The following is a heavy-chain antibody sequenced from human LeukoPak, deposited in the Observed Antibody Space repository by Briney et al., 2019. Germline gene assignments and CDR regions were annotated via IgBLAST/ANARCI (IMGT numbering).Heavy chain of an antibody. V-gene: IGHV3-7*01. D-gene: IGHD5-18*01. CDR2: IKQDGSEK. CDR1: GFTFSSYW. Sequence: GGSLRLSCAASGFTFSSYWMSWVRQAPGKGLEWVADIKQDGSEKYYVDSVKGRFTISRDNAKNSLYLQMNSLRAEDTAVYYCARDRIQLWTYYYYYMDVWGKGTTVTVSS. CDR3: ARDRIQLWTYYYYYMDV. J-gene: IGHJ6*03.